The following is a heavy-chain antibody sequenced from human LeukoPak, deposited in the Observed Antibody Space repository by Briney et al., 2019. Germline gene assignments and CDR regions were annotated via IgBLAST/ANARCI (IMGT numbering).Heavy chain of an antibody. J-gene: IGHJ6*03. CDR2: ISSSSSYI. V-gene: IGHV3-21*01. D-gene: IGHD6-19*01. CDR1: GFTFSRYN. Sequence: GGSLRLSCAGSGFTFSRYNMNWFRQAPGKGLERVSSISSSSSYIFYADSVKGRFTISRDNAKNSLYLQMNSLRAEDTAVYYCAKDAQWLVPEGCYYYMDVWGKGTTVTVSS. CDR3: AKDAQWLVPEGCYYYMDV.